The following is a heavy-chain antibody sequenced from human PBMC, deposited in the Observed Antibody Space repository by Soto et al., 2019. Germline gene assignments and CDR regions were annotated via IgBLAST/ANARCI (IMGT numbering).Heavy chain of an antibody. CDR2: IYPGDSDT. V-gene: IGHV5-51*01. CDR1: GYSFTSYW. J-gene: IGHJ6*02. CDR3: ARHSELRNYNNYYYGMDV. Sequence: SCKGSGYSFTSYWIGWVRQMPGKGLEWMGIIYPGDSDTRYSPSFQGQVTISADKSISTAYLQWSSLKASDTAMYYCARHSELRNYNNYYYGMDVWGQGTTVTVSS. D-gene: IGHD1-7*01.